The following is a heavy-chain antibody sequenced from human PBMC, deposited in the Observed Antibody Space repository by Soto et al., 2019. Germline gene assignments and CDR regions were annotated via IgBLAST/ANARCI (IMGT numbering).Heavy chain of an antibody. Sequence: QVQLVESGGGLVKPGGSLRLSCEASGFTLSDYYMTWIRQAPGKGQEWISYISSSATIIYDADSVKGRFTISRDTAKTSLYLQMNSLGADDTAVYFCARAVKQWLVGGDYYYDSMDVWGKGTAVTASS. CDR3: ARAVKQWLVGGDYYYDSMDV. D-gene: IGHD6-19*01. V-gene: IGHV3-11*01. CDR2: ISSSATII. CDR1: GFTLSDYY. J-gene: IGHJ6*03.